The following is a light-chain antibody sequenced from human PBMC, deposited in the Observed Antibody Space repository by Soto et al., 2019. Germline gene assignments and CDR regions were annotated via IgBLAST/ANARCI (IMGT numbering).Light chain of an antibody. Sequence: DIQMTQSPSPLSASVGDRVTITCRASQTVVTYVNWYQHKPRQAPKLLIYGASTLQTGVPSRFSGGGSLRDFSLTISSLQPEDAATYFCQQSYSNSYTFGPGTIVEIK. CDR2: GAS. J-gene: IGKJ2*01. CDR1: QTVVTY. V-gene: IGKV1-39*01. CDR3: QQSYSNSYT.